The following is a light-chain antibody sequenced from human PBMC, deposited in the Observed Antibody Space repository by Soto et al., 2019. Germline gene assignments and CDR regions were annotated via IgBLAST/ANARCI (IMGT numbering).Light chain of an antibody. J-gene: IGKJ1*01. CDR1: QSVSSY. CDR2: DAS. V-gene: IGKV3-11*01. Sequence: EIVLTQSPATLSLSPGERATLSCRASQSVSSYLAWYQQKPGRAPRLLIYDASNRATGIPARFSGSGSGTDFNLTISSLEPEDFAVYYCQQRSNWPPWTFGQGTKVEIK. CDR3: QQRSNWPPWT.